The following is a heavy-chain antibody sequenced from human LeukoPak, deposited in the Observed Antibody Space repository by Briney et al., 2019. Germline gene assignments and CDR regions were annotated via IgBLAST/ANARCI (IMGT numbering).Heavy chain of an antibody. CDR1: GGSISSSNW. J-gene: IGHJ6*03. Sequence: PSETLSLTCAVSGGSISSSNWWSWVRQPPGKGLEWIGEIYHSGSTNYNPSLKSRVTMSVDTSKNQFSLKLSSVTAADTAVYYCAAYSGSYYPLGYYYYYMDVWGKGTTVTISS. D-gene: IGHD1-26*01. CDR2: IYHSGST. V-gene: IGHV4-4*02. CDR3: AAYSGSYYPLGYYYYYMDV.